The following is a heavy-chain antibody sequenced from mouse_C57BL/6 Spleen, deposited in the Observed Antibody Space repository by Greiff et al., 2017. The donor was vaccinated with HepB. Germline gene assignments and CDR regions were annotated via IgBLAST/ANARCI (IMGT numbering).Heavy chain of an antibody. Sequence: EVKLVESGGGLVRPGGSLKLSCAASGFTFSSYAMSWVRQTPEKRLEWVATISDGGSYTYYPDNVKGRFTISRDNAKNNLYLQMSHLKSEDTAMYYCARGGSYDYYFDYWGQGTTLTVSS. J-gene: IGHJ2*01. CDR1: GFTFSSYA. CDR2: ISDGGSYT. CDR3: ARGGSYDYYFDY. D-gene: IGHD2-4*01. V-gene: IGHV5-4*03.